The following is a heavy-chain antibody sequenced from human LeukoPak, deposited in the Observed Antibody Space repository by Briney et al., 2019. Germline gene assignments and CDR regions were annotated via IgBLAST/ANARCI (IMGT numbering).Heavy chain of an antibody. CDR3: ARGPLIAARQAYFDY. V-gene: IGHV1-69*05. Sequence: ASVKVSCKASGGTFSSYAISWVRQAPGQGLEWMGGIIPIFGTANYEQKFQGRVTITTDESTSTAYMELSSLRSEDTAVYYCARGPLIAARQAYFDYWGQGTLVTVSS. J-gene: IGHJ4*02. CDR1: GGTFSSYA. D-gene: IGHD6-6*01. CDR2: IIPIFGTA.